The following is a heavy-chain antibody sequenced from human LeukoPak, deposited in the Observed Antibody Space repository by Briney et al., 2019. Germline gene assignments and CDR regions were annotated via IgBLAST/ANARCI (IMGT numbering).Heavy chain of an antibody. CDR1: GYTFTGYY. CDR3: ARESGRQYCSGGSCYLY. J-gene: IGHJ4*02. D-gene: IGHD2-15*01. Sequence: GASVKVSCKASGYTFTGYYMHWVRQAPGQGLEWMGWINPNSGGTNYAQKFQGRVTMTRDRSISTAYMELSRLRSDDTAVYYCARESGRQYCSGGSCYLYWGQGTLVTVSS. CDR2: INPNSGGT. V-gene: IGHV1-2*02.